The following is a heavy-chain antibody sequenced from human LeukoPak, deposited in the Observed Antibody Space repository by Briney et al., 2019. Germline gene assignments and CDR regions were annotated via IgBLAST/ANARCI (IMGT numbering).Heavy chain of an antibody. CDR1: GFTVSSNY. V-gene: IGHV3-66*02. D-gene: IGHD3-3*01. J-gene: IGHJ4*02. CDR2: IYSGGST. Sequence: GGSLRLSCAASGFTVSSNYMSWVRQAPGKGLEWVSVIYSGGSTYYADSVKGRFTISRDNSKNTPYLQMNSLRAEDTAVYYCARAVSGYDFWSGYYTYFDYWGQGTLVTVSS. CDR3: ARAVSGYDFWSGYYTYFDY.